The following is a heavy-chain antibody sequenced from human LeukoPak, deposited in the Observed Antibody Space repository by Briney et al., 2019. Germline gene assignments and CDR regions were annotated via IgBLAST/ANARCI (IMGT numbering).Heavy chain of an antibody. V-gene: IGHV1-46*01. J-gene: IGHJ4*02. Sequence: ASVKVSCKASGYTFTSYYMHWVRQAPGQGLEWMGIINPSGGSTSYAQKFQGRVTMTRDTSTSTVYMELSSLRSEDTAVYYCARAGGDYYDSSGVDYWGQGTPVTVSS. CDR2: INPSGGST. CDR1: GYTFTSYY. CDR3: ARAGGDYYDSSGVDY. D-gene: IGHD3-22*01.